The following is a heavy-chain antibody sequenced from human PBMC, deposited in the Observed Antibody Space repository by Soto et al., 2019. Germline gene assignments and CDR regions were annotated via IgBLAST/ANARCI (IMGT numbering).Heavy chain of an antibody. Sequence: QVQLVQSGPEVKKPGSSVKFSCKASGGTFSDSVTSWVRQAPGQGLEWMGGIVPIFGKANLAEKFQDRVTIAADESTITAYMELSSLRSDDSAVYYCARGRDGSNYYFDYWGQGTLVTVSS. CDR3: ARGRDGSNYYFDY. V-gene: IGHV1-69*01. CDR1: GGTFSDSV. D-gene: IGHD3-10*01. CDR2: IVPIFGKA. J-gene: IGHJ4*02.